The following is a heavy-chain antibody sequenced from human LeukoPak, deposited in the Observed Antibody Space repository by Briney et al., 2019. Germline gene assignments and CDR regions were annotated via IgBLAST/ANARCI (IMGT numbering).Heavy chain of an antibody. CDR2: IPASGGST. D-gene: IGHD6-19*01. CDR3: AKESSGGWYFDY. J-gene: IGHJ4*02. V-gene: IGHV3-23*01. Sequence: PGGSLRLSCAASGFSFSSNVMNWVCQAPGKGLEWVSSIPASGGSTYYADSVKGRFTISRDNSKNSLYLQMNSLRAEDTAVYYCAKESSGGWYFDYWGQGTLVTVSS. CDR1: GFSFSSNV.